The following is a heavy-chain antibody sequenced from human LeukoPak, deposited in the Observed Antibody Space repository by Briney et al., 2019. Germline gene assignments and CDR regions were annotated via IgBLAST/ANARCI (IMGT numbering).Heavy chain of an antibody. CDR1: GGSISSYY. CDR3: ARSELYNWNSGWFDP. J-gene: IGHJ5*02. V-gene: IGHV4-34*01. CDR2: INHSGST. D-gene: IGHD1-7*01. Sequence: PSETLSLTCTVSGGSISSYYWSWIRQPPGKGLEWIGEINHSGSTNYNPSLKSRVTISVDTSKNQFSLKLSSVTAADTAVYYCARSELYNWNSGWFDPWGQGTLVTVSS.